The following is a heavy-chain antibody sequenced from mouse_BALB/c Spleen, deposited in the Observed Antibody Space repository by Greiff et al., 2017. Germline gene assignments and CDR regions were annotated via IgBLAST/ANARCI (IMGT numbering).Heavy chain of an antibody. Sequence: EVMLVESGGGLVQPGGSRKLSCAASGFTFSSFGMHWVRQAPEKGLEWVAYISSGSSTIYYAYTEKGRFTISRNNPKNTLFLPMTSLRSEDTAMYYCARSGRWYFDVWGAGTTVTGSS. V-gene: IGHV5-17*02. CDR3: ARSGRWYFDV. J-gene: IGHJ1*01. CDR2: ISSGSSTI. CDR1: GFTFSSFG. D-gene: IGHD3-1*01.